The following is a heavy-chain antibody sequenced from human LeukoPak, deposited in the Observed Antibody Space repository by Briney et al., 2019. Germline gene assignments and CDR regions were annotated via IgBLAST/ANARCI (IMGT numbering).Heavy chain of an antibody. Sequence: PGGSLRLSCAASGFTFSSYAMSWVRQAPGKGLVWVSRINSDGSSTSYADSVKGRFTISRDNAKNTLYLQMNSLRAEDTAVYYCARVGYSAQVDYWGQGTLVTVSS. J-gene: IGHJ4*02. D-gene: IGHD4-23*01. CDR3: ARVGYSAQVDY. V-gene: IGHV3-74*01. CDR2: INSDGSST. CDR1: GFTFSSYA.